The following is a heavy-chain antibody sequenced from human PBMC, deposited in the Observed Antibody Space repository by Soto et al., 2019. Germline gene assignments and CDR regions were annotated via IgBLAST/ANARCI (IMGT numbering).Heavy chain of an antibody. CDR1: GFTFDDYT. J-gene: IGHJ4*02. CDR2: ISWDGGST. V-gene: IGHV3-43*01. D-gene: IGHD2-2*01. CDR3: AKDITPYCSSTSCYGGFDY. Sequence: EVQLVESGGVVVQPGGSLRLSCAASGFTFDDYTMHWVRQAPGKGLEWVSLISWDGGSTYYADSVKGRFTISRDNSKNSLYLQMNSLRTEDTALYYCAKDITPYCSSTSCYGGFDYWGQGTLVTVSS.